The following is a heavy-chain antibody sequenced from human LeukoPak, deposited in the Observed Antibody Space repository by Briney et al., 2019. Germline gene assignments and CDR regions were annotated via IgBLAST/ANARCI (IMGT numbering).Heavy chain of an antibody. D-gene: IGHD3-10*01. Sequence: PGRSLRLSCAASGFTFSSYAMHWVRQAPGKGLEWVAVISYDGSNKYYADSVKGRFTISRDNSKNTLYLQMNSLRAEDTAVYYCAILGENAFDIWGQGTIVTVSS. J-gene: IGHJ3*02. CDR2: ISYDGSNK. CDR1: GFTFSSYA. V-gene: IGHV3-30-3*01. CDR3: AILGENAFDI.